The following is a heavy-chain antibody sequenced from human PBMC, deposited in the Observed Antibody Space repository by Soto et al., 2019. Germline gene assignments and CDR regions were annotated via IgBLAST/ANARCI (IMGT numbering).Heavy chain of an antibody. J-gene: IGHJ5*02. Sequence: QVQLVQSGAEVKKPGASVNVSCKASGYTFTSYYMHWVRQAPGQGLEWLGIINPRGGSTTYAQKFQGTVTVTRDTSTSTVYMELSNLRADDTAIYYCARVALSGGGWRDPWGQGTLVTVSS. V-gene: IGHV1-46*01. D-gene: IGHD1-26*01. CDR3: ARVALSGGGWRDP. CDR2: INPRGGST. CDR1: GYTFTSYY.